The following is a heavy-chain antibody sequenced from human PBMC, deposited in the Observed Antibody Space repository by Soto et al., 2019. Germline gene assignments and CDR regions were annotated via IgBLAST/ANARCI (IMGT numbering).Heavy chain of an antibody. Sequence: SETLSLTCAVSGGSISSGGYSWSWIRQPPGKGLEWIGYIYHSGSTYYNPSLKSRVTISVDRSKNQFSLKLSSVTPADTAVYYCATVPDYWGQGTLVTVSP. CDR3: ATVPDY. CDR2: IYHSGST. J-gene: IGHJ4*02. CDR1: GGSISSGGYS. V-gene: IGHV4-30-2*01.